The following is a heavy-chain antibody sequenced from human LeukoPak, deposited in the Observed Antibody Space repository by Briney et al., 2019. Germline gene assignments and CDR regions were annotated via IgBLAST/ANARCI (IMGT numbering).Heavy chain of an antibody. CDR1: GFTFSSYA. CDR3: AKDFDYDILTGHNWFDP. D-gene: IGHD3-9*01. Sequence: GRSLRLSCAASGFTFSSYAMHWVRQAPGKGLEWVAVISYDGSNKYYADSVKGRFTISRDNSKNTLYLQMNSLRAEDTAVYYCAKDFDYDILTGHNWFDPWGQGTLVTVSS. J-gene: IGHJ5*02. V-gene: IGHV3-30-3*01. CDR2: ISYDGSNK.